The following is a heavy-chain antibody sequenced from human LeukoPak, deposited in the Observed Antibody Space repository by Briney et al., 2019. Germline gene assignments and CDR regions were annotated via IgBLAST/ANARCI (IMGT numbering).Heavy chain of an antibody. CDR1: GFTSSSYA. CDR2: ISGSGGTT. CDR3: AKGSGYCSSTRCYPLDY. J-gene: IGHJ4*02. D-gene: IGHD2-2*01. V-gene: IGHV3-23*01. Sequence: GGSLRLSCAASGFTSSSYAMSWVRQAPGKGLEWVSAISGSGGTTYYADSVKGRFTISRDNSKDTLYLQMDSLRAGDTAVYYCAKGSGYCSSTRCYPLDYWGQGTLVTVSS.